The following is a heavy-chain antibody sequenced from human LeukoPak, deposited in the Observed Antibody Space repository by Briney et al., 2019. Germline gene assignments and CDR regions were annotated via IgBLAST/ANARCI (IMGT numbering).Heavy chain of an antibody. V-gene: IGHV4-39*01. Sequence: PSETLSLTCTVSGGSISSSSYYWGWIRPPPGKGLEWVGSIYYSASTYYNPSLKSRVTISVDTSKNQFSLKLSSVTAADTAVYYCARPTYSGSYYDDFDILGQGTMVTVSS. D-gene: IGHD1-26*01. J-gene: IGHJ3*02. CDR3: ARPTYSGSYYDDFDI. CDR2: IYYSAST. CDR1: GGSISSSSYY.